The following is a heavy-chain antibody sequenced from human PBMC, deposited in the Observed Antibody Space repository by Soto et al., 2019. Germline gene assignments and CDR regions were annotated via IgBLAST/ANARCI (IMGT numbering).Heavy chain of an antibody. V-gene: IGHV3-23*01. J-gene: IGHJ4*02. CDR1: GFNFKKFA. CDR3: AKADGEQWLVPHPDN. D-gene: IGHD6-19*01. Sequence: GGSLRLSCVASGFNFKKFAMAWVRQAPGEGLEWVSGISCCGGSTSYADSVKGRFSIARDDSKNTLSLQMNSLRVEDTAQYYCAKADGEQWLVPHPDNWGQGTLVTVSS. CDR2: ISCCGGST.